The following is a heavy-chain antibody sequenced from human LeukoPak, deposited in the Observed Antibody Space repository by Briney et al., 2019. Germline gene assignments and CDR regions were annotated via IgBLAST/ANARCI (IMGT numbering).Heavy chain of an antibody. CDR2: IYRGGST. J-gene: IGHJ5*02. CDR3: AKDRGSDCSSTSCYVFANWFDP. CDR1: GFTVSSNY. V-gene: IGHV3-53*01. Sequence: GGSLRLSCAASGFTVSSNYMSWVRQAPGKGLEWVSVIYRGGSTYYADSVKGRFTISRDNSKNTLYLQMNSLRAEDTAVYYCAKDRGSDCSSTSCYVFANWFDPWGQGTLVTVSS. D-gene: IGHD2-2*01.